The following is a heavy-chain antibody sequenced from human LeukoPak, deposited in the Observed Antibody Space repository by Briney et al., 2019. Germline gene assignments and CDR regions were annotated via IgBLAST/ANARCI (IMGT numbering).Heavy chain of an antibody. J-gene: IGHJ4*02. CDR1: GGTFSSYA. CDR3: ARGRGLRWPFDY. CDR2: MNPNSGNT. D-gene: IGHD4-23*01. Sequence: ASVKVSCKASGGTFSSYAISWVRQAPGQGLEWMGWMNPNSGNTGYAQKFQGRVTMTRNTSISTAYMELSSLRSEDTAVYYCARGRGLRWPFDYWGQGTLVTVSS. V-gene: IGHV1-8*02.